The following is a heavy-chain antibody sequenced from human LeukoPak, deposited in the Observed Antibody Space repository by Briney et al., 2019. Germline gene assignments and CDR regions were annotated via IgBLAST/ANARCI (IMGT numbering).Heavy chain of an antibody. CDR3: ARGEGYDFWSGYS. D-gene: IGHD3-3*01. V-gene: IGHV1-2*02. Sequence: GASVTVSFKASGYTFTVYYMHWVRQAPGQGLEWMGWINPNSGGTNYAQKFQGRVTMTRDTSISTAYMERSRLRSDDTAVCYCARGEGYDFWSGYSWGQGTLVTVSS. J-gene: IGHJ4*02. CDR2: INPNSGGT. CDR1: GYTFTVYY.